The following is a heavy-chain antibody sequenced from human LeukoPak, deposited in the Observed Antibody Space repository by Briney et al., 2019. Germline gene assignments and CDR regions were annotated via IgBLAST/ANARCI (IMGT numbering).Heavy chain of an antibody. V-gene: IGHV1-2*06. J-gene: IGHJ6*02. CDR1: GYTFTVYY. Sequence: ASVTVSCTTFGYTFTVYYIHWVRQAPGQGLEWMGRINPNSGGTNYAQKFQGRVTMTRDTSISTAYMELSRLRSDETAVYYCARAALWFGELLDGMDVWGQGTTVTVSS. CDR3: ARAALWFGELLDGMDV. D-gene: IGHD3-10*01. CDR2: INPNSGGT.